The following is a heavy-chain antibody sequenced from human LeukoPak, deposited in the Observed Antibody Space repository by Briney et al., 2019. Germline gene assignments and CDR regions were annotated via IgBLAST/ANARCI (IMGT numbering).Heavy chain of an antibody. CDR3: AKDRWYSSSWTIDY. CDR2: ISGSGGST. CDR1: RFTFISYA. Sequence: GSLRLSGAASRFTFISYAMSGVRQAPGEGLEWVSHISGSGGSTYYADSVKGRFTISRDNSKNTLYLQMNSLRAEDTTVYYCAKDRWYSSSWTIDYWGQGTLVTVSS. J-gene: IGHJ4*02. V-gene: IGHV3-23*01. D-gene: IGHD6-13*01.